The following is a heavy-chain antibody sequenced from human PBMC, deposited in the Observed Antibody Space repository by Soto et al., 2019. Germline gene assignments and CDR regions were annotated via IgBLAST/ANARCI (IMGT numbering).Heavy chain of an antibody. Sequence: QVQLQESGPGLVKPSETLSLTCTVSGGSVSSGSYYWSWIRQPPGKGLEWIGYIYYSGSTNYNPSLKSRVTISVDTSKNQFSLKLSSVTAADTAVYYCARDVIGWNRYNYYYYGMAVWGQGTTVTVSS. V-gene: IGHV4-61*01. J-gene: IGHJ6*02. CDR3: ARDVIGWNRYNYYYYGMAV. D-gene: IGHD1-1*01. CDR1: GGSVSSGSYY. CDR2: IYYSGST.